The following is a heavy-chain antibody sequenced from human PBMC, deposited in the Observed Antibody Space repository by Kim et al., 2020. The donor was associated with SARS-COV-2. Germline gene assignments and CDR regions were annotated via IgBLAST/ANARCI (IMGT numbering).Heavy chain of an antibody. V-gene: IGHV3-7*03. D-gene: IGHD2-15*01. CDR1: GFTFSSHW. CDR3: ASVLSGESLYRPFDY. CDR2: IKQDGSDK. J-gene: IGHJ4*02. Sequence: GGSLRLSCAASGFTFSSHWMNWVRRTPGKGLEWVANIKQDGSDKKYVDSVKGRFTISRDNAKNSLYLQMNSLRAEDTAVYYCASVLSGESLYRPFDYWGQGILVTVSS.